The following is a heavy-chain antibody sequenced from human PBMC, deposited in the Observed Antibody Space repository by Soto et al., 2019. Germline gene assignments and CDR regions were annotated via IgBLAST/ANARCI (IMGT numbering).Heavy chain of an antibody. CDR1: GGTFRTYT. CDR3: ARGPDYEGYFDY. Sequence: GASVKVSCKTSGGTFRTYTINWVRQAPGQGLEWMGRIIPILDVANYAQKFQGRVTITADKSTSTAHMELRSLRSEDTAVYYCARGPDYEGYFDYWGRGTLVTVSS. D-gene: IGHD4-17*01. CDR2: IIPILDVA. V-gene: IGHV1-69*02. J-gene: IGHJ4*02.